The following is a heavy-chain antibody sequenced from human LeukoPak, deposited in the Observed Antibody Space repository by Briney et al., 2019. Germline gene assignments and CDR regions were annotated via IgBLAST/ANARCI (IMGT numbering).Heavy chain of an antibody. D-gene: IGHD2-2*01. J-gene: IGHJ6*02. CDR3: ARDSSSTNPYYGMDV. Sequence: TGGSLRLSCAASEFTFSSYALHWVRQAPGKGLEWVAVISYDGSNKYYADSVKGRFTISRDNSKNTLYLQMDSLRAEDTAVYYCARDSSSTNPYYGMDVWGQGTTVTVSS. CDR2: ISYDGSNK. CDR1: EFTFSSYA. V-gene: IGHV3-30-3*01.